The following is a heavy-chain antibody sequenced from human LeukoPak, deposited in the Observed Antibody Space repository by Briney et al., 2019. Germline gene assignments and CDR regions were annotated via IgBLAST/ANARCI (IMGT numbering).Heavy chain of an antibody. CDR3: TRDSHGGVDY. Sequence: PGGSLRLSCAASGFTFSPYWMHWVRQAPGMGLEWVSRTNNDGTDTIYADSVKGRFTISRDNAKNTLYLQMNSLRAEDTAMYYCTRDSHGGVDYWGQGTLVTVSS. J-gene: IGHJ4*02. CDR2: TNNDGTDT. V-gene: IGHV3-74*01. CDR1: GFTFSPYW. D-gene: IGHD3-10*01.